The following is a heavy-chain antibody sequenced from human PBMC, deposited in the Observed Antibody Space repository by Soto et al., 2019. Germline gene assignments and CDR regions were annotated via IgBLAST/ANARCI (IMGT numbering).Heavy chain of an antibody. V-gene: IGHV3-64D*06. Sequence: WVWRRLGRSPCGISFSSYAMHWVRQARGKGLGYVSGIRGNGGPPFYGESVKGRFTSSRDNSKNTRYRQMSSLSADETAVDDDVKSRSGNNFDFFYWGQGALVTVSS. CDR3: VKSRSGNNFDFFY. CDR1: GISFSSYA. D-gene: IGHD3-3*01. J-gene: IGHJ4*02. CDR2: IRGNGGPP.